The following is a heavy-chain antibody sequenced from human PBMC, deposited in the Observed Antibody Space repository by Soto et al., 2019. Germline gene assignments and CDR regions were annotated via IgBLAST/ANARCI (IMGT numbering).Heavy chain of an antibody. CDR3: MRRYTSSSLPDY. Sequence: PGESLKISCKGSGYSFPSYWITWVRQIPGKGLEWMGRIDPSNSYTNYSPSFQGHVTISCDLSVTTAYLQWNSLKASDTAIYYCMRRYTSSSLPDYWGQGTLVTVSS. D-gene: IGHD6-6*01. V-gene: IGHV5-10-1*01. J-gene: IGHJ4*02. CDR2: IDPSNSYT. CDR1: GYSFPSYW.